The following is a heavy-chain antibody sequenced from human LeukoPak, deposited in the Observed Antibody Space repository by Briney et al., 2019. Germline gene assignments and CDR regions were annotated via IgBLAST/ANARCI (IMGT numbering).Heavy chain of an antibody. Sequence: SGTLSLTCAVSGGSISSSNWWSWVRQPPGKGLEWIGEIYHSGSTNYSPSLKSRVTISVDKSKNQFSLKLSSVTAADTAVYYCARSYYYDSSGYCFFDYWGQGTLVTVSS. D-gene: IGHD3-22*01. J-gene: IGHJ4*02. CDR3: ARSYYYDSSGYCFFDY. V-gene: IGHV4-4*02. CDR2: IYHSGST. CDR1: GGSISSSNW.